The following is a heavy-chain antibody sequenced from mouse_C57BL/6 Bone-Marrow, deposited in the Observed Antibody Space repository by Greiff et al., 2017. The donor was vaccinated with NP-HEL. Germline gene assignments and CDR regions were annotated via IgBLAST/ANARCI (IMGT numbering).Heavy chain of an antibody. CDR3: ARDGGYYVYAIDY. Sequence: QVQLKQPGAELVKPGASVKLSCKASGYTFTSYWMQWVKQRPGQGLEWIGEIDPSDSYTNYNQKFKGKATLTVDTSSSTAYMQLSSLTSEDSAVYYCARDGGYYVYAIDYWGQGTSVTVSS. D-gene: IGHD2-3*01. V-gene: IGHV1-50*01. CDR1: GYTFTSYW. J-gene: IGHJ4*01. CDR2: IDPSDSYT.